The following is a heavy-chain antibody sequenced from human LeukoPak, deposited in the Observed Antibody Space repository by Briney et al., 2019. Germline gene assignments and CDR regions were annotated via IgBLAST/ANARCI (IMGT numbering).Heavy chain of an antibody. D-gene: IGHD3-10*01. J-gene: IGHJ6*03. CDR3: ARQISDYYYYYIDV. CDR1: GGSISSSHYY. CDR2: IYYSVTT. Sequence: PSETLSLTCTVSGGSISSSHYYWGWIRQPPGKGLEWIGTIYYSVTTYYNPSLEGRVTISEDTSKNQFSLTLKSVTATDTAVYYCARQISDYYYYYIDVWGKGTTVTVSS. V-gene: IGHV4-39*01.